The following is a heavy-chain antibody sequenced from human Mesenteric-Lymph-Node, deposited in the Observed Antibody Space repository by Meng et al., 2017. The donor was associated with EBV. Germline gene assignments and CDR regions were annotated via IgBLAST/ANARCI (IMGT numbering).Heavy chain of an antibody. J-gene: IGHJ4*02. CDR3: ARVYNSASSGYFYFFDY. Sequence: QVQLQLSGPGLVKPSATLALTCDVSGGSVSSKNWWSWVRQSPGKGLEWIGEIFHSGSTNYSPSLQSRVTISMDKSRNQFSLTLNSVTAADTAMYYCARVYNSASSGYFYFFDYWGQGALVTVSS. D-gene: IGHD3-22*01. V-gene: IGHV4-4*02. CDR1: GGSVSSKNW. CDR2: IFHSGST.